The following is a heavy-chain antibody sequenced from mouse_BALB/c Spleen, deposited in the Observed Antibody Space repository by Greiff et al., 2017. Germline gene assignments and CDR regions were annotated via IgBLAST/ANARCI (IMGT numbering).Heavy chain of an antibody. V-gene: IGHV5-9-3*01. CDR3: ARHRITTATGYAMDY. D-gene: IGHD1-2*01. CDR2: ISSGGGYT. J-gene: IGHJ4*01. CDR1: GFTFSSYA. Sequence: EVQLLESGGGLVKPGGSLKISCAASGFTFSSYAMAWVRQTPEKRLEWVATISSGGGYTYYPDSVKGRFTISRDNAKNTLYLQMSSLRSEDAAMYYCARHRITTATGYAMDYWGQGTSVTVSS.